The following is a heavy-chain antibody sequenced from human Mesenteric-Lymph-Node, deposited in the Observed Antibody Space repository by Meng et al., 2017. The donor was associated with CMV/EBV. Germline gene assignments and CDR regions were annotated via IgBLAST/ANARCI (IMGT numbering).Heavy chain of an antibody. CDR3: AAEYQFLNTPYFEY. V-gene: IGHV3-30-3*01. D-gene: IGHD6-6*01. CDR2: ISYDGSNK. Sequence: GGSLRLSCAASGSTFSIYTMHWVRQAPGKGLEWVAVISYDGSNKYYADSVKGRFTISRDNSKNTVYLQLDNLRADDTAVYYCAAEYQFLNTPYFEYWGQGTLVTVSS. J-gene: IGHJ4*02. CDR1: GSTFSIYT.